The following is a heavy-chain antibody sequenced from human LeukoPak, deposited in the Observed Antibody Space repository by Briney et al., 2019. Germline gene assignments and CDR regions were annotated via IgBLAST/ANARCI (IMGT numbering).Heavy chain of an antibody. CDR3: ARDLEGYHYGSGNYPQ. D-gene: IGHD3-10*01. CDR1: GYTFTGYY. CDR2: INPNSGGT. J-gene: IGHJ4*02. Sequence: GAPVKVSCKASGYTFTGYYIHWVRQAPGQGLEWMGLINPNSGGTNYAQKFQGRVTMTRDTSISTAYMELSSLRSDDTAVYYCARDLEGYHYGSGNYPQWGQGTLVTVSS. V-gene: IGHV1-2*02.